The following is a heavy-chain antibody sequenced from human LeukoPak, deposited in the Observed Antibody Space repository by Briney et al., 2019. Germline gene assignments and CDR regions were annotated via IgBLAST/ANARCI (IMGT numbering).Heavy chain of an antibody. D-gene: IGHD5-24*01. V-gene: IGHV3-30*02. CDR3: ARHLSEDGYNAAPFQY. Sequence: PGGSLRLSCAGSGFTFSTYGIHWARQAPGKGLEWVSFIRYDGSKTHYADSVKGRFTISRDNSKNMVYLQMNSLRSEDTAVYYCARHLSEDGYNAAPFQYWGQGTLVTVSS. J-gene: IGHJ1*01. CDR1: GFTFSTYG. CDR2: IRYDGSKT.